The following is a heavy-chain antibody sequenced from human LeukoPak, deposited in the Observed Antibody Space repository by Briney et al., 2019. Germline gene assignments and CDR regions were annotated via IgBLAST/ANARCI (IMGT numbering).Heavy chain of an antibody. J-gene: IGHJ4*02. V-gene: IGHV3-7*01. CDR2: IKQDGSEK. CDR1: GFTFSSYR. CDR3: AREAALWFGEPGLFDY. Sequence: PGGSLRLSCAASGFTFSSYRMSWVRQAPGKGLEWVANIKQDGSEKYYVDSVKGRFTISRDNAKNSLYLQMNSLRAEDTAVYYCAREAALWFGEPGLFDYWGQGTLVTVSS. D-gene: IGHD3-10*01.